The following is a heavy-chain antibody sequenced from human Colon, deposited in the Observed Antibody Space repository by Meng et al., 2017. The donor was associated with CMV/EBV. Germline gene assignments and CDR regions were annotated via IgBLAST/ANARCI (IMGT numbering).Heavy chain of an antibody. CDR3: ARARPRPPGWGDYYYGMDV. V-gene: IGHV4-30-4*08. Sequence: SETLSLTCTVSGGSISSGDYYWSWIRQPPGKGLEWIGYIYYSGSTYYNPSLKSRVTISVDTSKNQFSLKLSSVTAADTAVYYCARARPRPPGWGDYYYGMDVWGQGTTVTVSS. J-gene: IGHJ6*02. D-gene: IGHD3-10*01. CDR1: GGSISSGDYY. CDR2: IYYSGST.